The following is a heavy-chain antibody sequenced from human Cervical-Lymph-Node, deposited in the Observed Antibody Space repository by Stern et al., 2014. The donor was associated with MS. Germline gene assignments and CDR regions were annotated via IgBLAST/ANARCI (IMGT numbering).Heavy chain of an antibody. D-gene: IGHD3-22*01. J-gene: IGHJ3*01. CDR2: ISYDGSNK. Sequence: QVQLVESGGGVVHPGGSLRLSCAASGFPLSGHGLHWVRQAPGKGLEWVAPISYDGSNKWYAESVKGRFTISRDSSRNTMFLQMNTLRLEDAAVYYCARDGPNYDHNGRGDAFDVWGQGAMVTVSP. V-gene: IGHV3-33*05. CDR1: GFPLSGHG. CDR3: ARDGPNYDHNGRGDAFDV.